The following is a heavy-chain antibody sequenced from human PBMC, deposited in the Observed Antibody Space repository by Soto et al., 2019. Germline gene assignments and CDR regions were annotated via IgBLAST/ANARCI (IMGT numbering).Heavy chain of an antibody. V-gene: IGHV4-30-4*01. D-gene: IGHD2-15*01. Sequence: SETLSLTCTVSGGSISSGDYYWSWIRQPPGKGLEWIGYIYYSGSTYYNPSLKSRVTISVDTSKNQFSLKLSSVTAADTAVYYCARCGISIVVDSGWLDPWGQGTLVTVSS. CDR3: ARCGISIVVDSGWLDP. CDR2: IYYSGST. J-gene: IGHJ5*02. CDR1: GGSISSGDYY.